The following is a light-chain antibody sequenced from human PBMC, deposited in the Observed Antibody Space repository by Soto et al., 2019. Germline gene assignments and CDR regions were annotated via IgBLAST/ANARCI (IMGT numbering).Light chain of an antibody. CDR3: QHYNGYPVT. Sequence: DIQMTQSPSTLSASVGDRVTITCRASQTISSWLAWYQQKPGKAPKLLIYKASSLESGVPSRFSGSGSGTEFTLTISSLQPDDFATYYCQHYNGYPVTFGQGTKVDIK. CDR1: QTISSW. V-gene: IGKV1-5*03. CDR2: KAS. J-gene: IGKJ1*01.